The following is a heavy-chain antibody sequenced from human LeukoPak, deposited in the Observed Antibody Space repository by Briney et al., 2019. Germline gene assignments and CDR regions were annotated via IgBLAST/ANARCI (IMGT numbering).Heavy chain of an antibody. CDR3: ARGVDFWSGYYSYYYYYMDV. J-gene: IGHJ6*03. D-gene: IGHD3-3*01. Sequence: SQTLSLSGVISGDSGSSNSAAWNWIRQSPLRGLEWLGRTYYRSKWYNDYVESVKSRITINPDTSKNQFSLQLNSVTPEDTAVYYCARGVDFWSGYYSYYYYYMDVWGKGTTVTVSS. V-gene: IGHV6-1*01. CDR2: TYYRSKWYN. CDR1: GDSGSSNSAA.